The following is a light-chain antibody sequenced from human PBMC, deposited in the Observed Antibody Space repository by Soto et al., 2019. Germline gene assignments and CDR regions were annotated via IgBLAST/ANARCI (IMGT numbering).Light chain of an antibody. J-gene: IGKJ1*01. V-gene: IGKV3-11*01. Sequence: EVVMTQSPATLSVSPGERATLSCRASHSVSSSLAWYQQKPGQAPRLLISGASTRAAGIPARFSGSGSGTDFTLTISRLEPEDFAIYYCQQRSKMPLTFGHGTKVDIK. CDR2: GAS. CDR3: QQRSKMPLT. CDR1: HSVSSS.